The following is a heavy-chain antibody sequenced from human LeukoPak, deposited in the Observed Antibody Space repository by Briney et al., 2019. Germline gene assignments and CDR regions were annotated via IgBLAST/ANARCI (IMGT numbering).Heavy chain of an antibody. J-gene: IGHJ3*02. V-gene: IGHV4-4*07. CDR3: ARDRVAAFYGAFGI. CDR1: GGFISSYY. CDR2: IYTSGST. D-gene: IGHD6-13*01. Sequence: SETLSLTCTVSGGFISSYYWSWIRQPAGKGLEWIGRIYTSGSTNYNPSLKSRVTMSLDTSKNQFSLKLTSVTAADTAVYYCARDRVAAFYGAFGIWGQGTMVTVSS.